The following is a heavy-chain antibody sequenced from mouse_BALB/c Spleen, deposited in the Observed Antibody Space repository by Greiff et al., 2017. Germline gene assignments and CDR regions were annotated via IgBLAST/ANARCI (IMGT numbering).Heavy chain of an antibody. CDR2: ISDGGSYT. CDR3: ARGANWDHFDY. D-gene: IGHD4-1*01. Sequence: DVKLVESGGGLVKPGGSLKLSCAASGFTFSDYYMYWVRQTPEKRLEWVATISDGGSYTYYPDSVKGRFTISRDNAKNNLYLQMSSLKSEDTAMYYCARGANWDHFDYWGQGTTLTVSS. J-gene: IGHJ2*01. CDR1: GFTFSDYY. V-gene: IGHV5-4*02.